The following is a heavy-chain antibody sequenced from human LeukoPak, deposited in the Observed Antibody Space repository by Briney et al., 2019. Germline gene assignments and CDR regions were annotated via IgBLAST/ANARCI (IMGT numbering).Heavy chain of an antibody. Sequence: GGSLRLSCAASGFTVSSNYMSWVRQAPGKGLEWVSVIYSGGSTYYADSVKGRFTISRDNSKNTLYLQMNSLRAEDTAVYYCASDSSGVKYFQHWGQGTLVTVSS. V-gene: IGHV3-53*01. J-gene: IGHJ1*01. CDR1: GFTVSSNY. CDR2: IYSGGST. D-gene: IGHD3-22*01. CDR3: ASDSSGVKYFQH.